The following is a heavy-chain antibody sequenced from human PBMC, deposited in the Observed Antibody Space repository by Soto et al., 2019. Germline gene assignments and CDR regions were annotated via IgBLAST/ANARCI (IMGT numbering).Heavy chain of an antibody. V-gene: IGHV4-59*01. CDR1: GGAISSYY. Sequence: PSETLSLTCTVSGGAISSYYWSWIRQPPGKGLEWIGYIYYSGSTNYNPSLKSRVTISVDTSKNQFSLKLSSVTAADTAVYYCARDYPVCGGDYQSEGIYYYMDVWGKGTTVTVSS. D-gene: IGHD4-17*01. CDR2: IYYSGST. CDR3: ARDYPVCGGDYQSEGIYYYMDV. J-gene: IGHJ6*03.